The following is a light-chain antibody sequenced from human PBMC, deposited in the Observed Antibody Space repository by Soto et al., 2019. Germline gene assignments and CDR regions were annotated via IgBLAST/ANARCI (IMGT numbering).Light chain of an antibody. J-gene: IGKJ1*01. CDR2: GAS. V-gene: IGKV3-20*01. CDR1: QRVRSNY. CDR3: QQYGSSRT. Sequence: EIVLTQSPGTLSLSPGERATLSCRASQRVRSNYLAWYQQKPGQAPRLLIYGASSRATGIPDRFSGSGSGKDFTLTISRLEPEDFAVYYCQQYGSSRTFGQGTKVEIK.